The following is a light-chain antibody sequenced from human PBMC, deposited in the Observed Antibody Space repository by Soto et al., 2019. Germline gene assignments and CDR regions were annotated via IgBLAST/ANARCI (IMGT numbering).Light chain of an antibody. J-gene: IGLJ1*01. CDR2: SVT. CDR1: ISDVGTYDY. CDR3: LSYTSSATSV. Sequence: QSRLMLPASISGSRVQARTMSCTSTISDVGTYDYVSWFQHHPGTVPKPMIYSVTIRPSGVPDRFSDSKSGKPASMTISGPQPGDGADDFCLSYTSSATSVLGTGTKATVL. V-gene: IGLV2-11*01.